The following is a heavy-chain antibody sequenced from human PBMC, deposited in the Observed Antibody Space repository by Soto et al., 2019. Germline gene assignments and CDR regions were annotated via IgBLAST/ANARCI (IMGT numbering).Heavy chain of an antibody. CDR2: INAGNGNT. D-gene: IGHD3-10*01. V-gene: IGHV1-3*01. CDR3: ARGGIAATMVRGVTQGAFDI. J-gene: IGHJ3*02. Sequence: QVQLVQSGAEVKKPGASVKVSCKASGYTFTSYAMHWVRQAPGQRLEWMGWINAGNGNTKYSQKFQGRVTITRDTSAGTAYMELSSLRSEDTAVYYCARGGIAATMVRGVTQGAFDIWGQGTMVTVSS. CDR1: GYTFTSYA.